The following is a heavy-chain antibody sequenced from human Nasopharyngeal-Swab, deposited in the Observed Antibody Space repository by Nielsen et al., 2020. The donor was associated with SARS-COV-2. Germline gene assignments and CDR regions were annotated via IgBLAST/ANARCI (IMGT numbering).Heavy chain of an antibody. J-gene: IGHJ6*02. CDR3: ARDLGRSLYGMDV. V-gene: IGHV3-30-3*01. Sequence: GESLKISCAASGFTFSSYAMHWVRQAPGKGLEWVAVISYDGSNKYYADSVKGRFTISRDNSKNTLYLQMNSLRAEDTAVYYCARDLGRSLYGMDVWGQGTTVTVSS. CDR1: GFTFSSYA. CDR2: ISYDGSNK. D-gene: IGHD3/OR15-3a*01.